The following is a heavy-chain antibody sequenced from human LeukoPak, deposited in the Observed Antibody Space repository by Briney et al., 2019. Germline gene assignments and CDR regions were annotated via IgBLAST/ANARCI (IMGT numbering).Heavy chain of an antibody. J-gene: IGHJ6*03. D-gene: IGHD3-3*02. CDR2: ISYDGNSR. CDR1: GFSFNNFA. Sequence: PGRSLRLSCAASGFSFNNFAMYWVRQAPGKGLEWVAHISYDGNSRYNEDSVKGRFTISRDDSKNTLYLQMNSLRAEDTAVYYCARAFLERSLKFYMDVWGKGTTVTVSS. V-gene: IGHV3-30-3*01. CDR3: ARAFLERSLKFYMDV.